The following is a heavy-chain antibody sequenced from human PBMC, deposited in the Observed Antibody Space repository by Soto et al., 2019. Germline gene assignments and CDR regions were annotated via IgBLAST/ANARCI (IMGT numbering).Heavy chain of an antibody. CDR3: AHRPDYDFWSGYSNDAFDI. CDR1: GFSLSTSGVG. J-gene: IGHJ3*02. V-gene: IGHV2-5*02. CDR2: IYWDDDK. Sequence: SGPTLVKPTQTLTLTCTFSGFSLSTSGVGVGWIRQPPGKALEWLALIYWDDDKRYSPSLKSRLTITKDTSKNQVVLTMTNMDPVDTATYYCAHRPDYDFWSGYSNDAFDIWGQGTMVTVSS. D-gene: IGHD3-3*01.